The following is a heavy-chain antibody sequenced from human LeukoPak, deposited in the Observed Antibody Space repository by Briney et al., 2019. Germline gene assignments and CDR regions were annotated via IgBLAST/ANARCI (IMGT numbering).Heavy chain of an antibody. CDR1: GGSISSYY. D-gene: IGHD4-23*01. V-gene: IGHV4-59*12. J-gene: IGHJ4*02. CDR2: IYYSGST. CDR3: ARGRDYGGNRYYLDY. Sequence: PSETLSLTCTVSGGSISSYYWSWIRQPPGKGLEWIGYIYYSGSTNYNPSLKSRVTMSVDTSKNQFSLKMSSVTAADTAVYYCARGRDYGGNRYYLDYWGQGTLVTVSS.